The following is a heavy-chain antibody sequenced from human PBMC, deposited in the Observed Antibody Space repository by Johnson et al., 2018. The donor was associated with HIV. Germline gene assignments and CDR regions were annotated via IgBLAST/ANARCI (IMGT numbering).Heavy chain of an antibody. CDR2: ISYDGPNQ. V-gene: IGHV3-30*04. D-gene: IGHD6-13*01. J-gene: IGHJ3*01. Sequence: QVQLVESGGGVVQPGRSLRLSCAASGFTFSNYAMHWVRLAPGKGLQWVAVISYDGPNQYYGDSVPGRFTISRDSFKNTLYLRMDSLRPDDTAMYYCARGRKDIEAADGLDNDAFDVWGQGTLVTVSS. CDR1: GFTFSNYA. CDR3: ARGRKDIEAADGLDNDAFDV.